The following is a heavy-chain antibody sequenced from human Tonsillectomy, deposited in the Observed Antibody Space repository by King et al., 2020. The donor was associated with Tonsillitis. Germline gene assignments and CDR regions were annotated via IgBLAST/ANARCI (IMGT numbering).Heavy chain of an antibody. D-gene: IGHD3-9*01. CDR3: ARERYFDWLLLAFDI. V-gene: IGHV4-38-2*02. CDR1: RYSISTGFY. J-gene: IGHJ3*02. CDR2: IYHSGST. Sequence: LQLQESGPGLVKPSETLSLTCEVSRYSISTGFYWGWIRQSPGKGLEWIGSIYHSGSTYYNPSLKSRVTISVDTFKNQFSLRLTSVTAADTAVYYFARERYFDWLLLAFDIWGQGTMVTVSS.